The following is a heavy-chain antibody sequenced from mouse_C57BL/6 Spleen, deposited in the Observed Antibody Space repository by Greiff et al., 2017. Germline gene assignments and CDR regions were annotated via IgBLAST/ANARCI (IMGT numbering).Heavy chain of an antibody. V-gene: IGHV5-16*01. CDR1: GFTFSDYY. Sequence: EVMLVESEGGLVQPGSSMKLSCTASGFTFSDYYMAWVRQVPETGLEWVANINYDGSSTYYLDSLKSRFIISRDNAKNILYLQMSSLKSEDTATYYCARVYGNLYWYFDVWGTGTTVTVSS. D-gene: IGHD2-1*01. J-gene: IGHJ1*03. CDR3: ARVYGNLYWYFDV. CDR2: INYDGSST.